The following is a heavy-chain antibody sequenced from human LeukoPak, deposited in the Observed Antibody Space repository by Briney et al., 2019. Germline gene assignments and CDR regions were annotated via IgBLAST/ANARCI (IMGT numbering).Heavy chain of an antibody. CDR1: GFTFSSYS. D-gene: IGHD4-17*01. Sequence: PGGSLRLSCAASGFTFSSYSMNWVRQAPGKGLEWVSAISGSGGSIYYADSVKGRFTISRDNSKNTLYLQMNSLRAEDTAVYYCAKDIDGDDYWGQGTLVTVSS. CDR2: ISGSGGSI. V-gene: IGHV3-23*01. CDR3: AKDIDGDDY. J-gene: IGHJ4*02.